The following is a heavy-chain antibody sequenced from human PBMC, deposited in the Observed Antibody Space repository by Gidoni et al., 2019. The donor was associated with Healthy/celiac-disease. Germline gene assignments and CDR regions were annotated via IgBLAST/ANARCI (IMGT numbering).Heavy chain of an antibody. Sequence: QLQLQESGPGLVKPSETLSLTCPVSGGSIRSSSYYWGWIRQPPGKGLEWIGSIYYSGSTYYNPSLKSRVTISVDTSKNQFSLKLSSVTAADTAVYYCARTHDYDFWSGGMAWFDPWGQGTLVTVSS. CDR2: IYYSGST. CDR3: ARTHDYDFWSGGMAWFDP. D-gene: IGHD3-3*01. V-gene: IGHV4-39*01. CDR1: GGSIRSSSYY. J-gene: IGHJ5*02.